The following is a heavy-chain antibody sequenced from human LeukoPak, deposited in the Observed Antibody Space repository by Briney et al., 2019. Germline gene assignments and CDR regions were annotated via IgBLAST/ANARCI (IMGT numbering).Heavy chain of an antibody. CDR1: GYSFTSYW. V-gene: IGHV5-51*01. D-gene: IGHD3-10*01. Sequence: GGPLKISCKGSGYSFTSYWIGWVRQMPGKGLEWMGIIYPGDSDTRYSPSFHSQVHLSADKSISTAYPQWSSLKASDTAMYYCARLPYYYGSGPFDYWGQGTLVTVSS. J-gene: IGHJ4*02. CDR2: IYPGDSDT. CDR3: ARLPYYYGSGPFDY.